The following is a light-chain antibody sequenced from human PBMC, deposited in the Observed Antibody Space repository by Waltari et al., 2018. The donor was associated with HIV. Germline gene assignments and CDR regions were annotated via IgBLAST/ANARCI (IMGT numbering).Light chain of an antibody. Sequence: QLVLTQSPSASASLGASVKLTCTLSSGHSNYAIAWHQQQPGKGPRYLMKLKRDGSHIKGDGIRDGFSGSSSGDERYLTISSLQSDEEADYDCQTWGACIQEVFGGGTKLTVL. J-gene: IGLJ3*02. CDR1: SGHSNYA. V-gene: IGLV4-69*01. CDR3: QTWGACIQEV. CDR2: LKRDGSH.